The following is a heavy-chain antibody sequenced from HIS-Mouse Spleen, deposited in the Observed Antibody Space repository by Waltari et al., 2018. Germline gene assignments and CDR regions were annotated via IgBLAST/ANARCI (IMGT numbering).Heavy chain of an antibody. J-gene: IGHJ4*02. CDR1: GFTFSRHG. V-gene: IGHV3-33*01. CDR3: AREAIAVAGTLFDY. Sequence: QVQLVESGGGVVQHGRSLRLSCAGSGFTFSRHGLPWGRQAPGKGLEWVAVIWYDGSNKYYADSVKGRFTISRDNSKNTLYLQMNSLRAEDTAVYYCAREAIAVAGTLFDYWGQGTLVTVSS. CDR2: IWYDGSNK. D-gene: IGHD6-19*01.